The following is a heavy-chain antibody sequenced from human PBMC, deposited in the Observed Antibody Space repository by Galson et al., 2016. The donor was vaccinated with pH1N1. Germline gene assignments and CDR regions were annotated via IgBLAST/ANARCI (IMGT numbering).Heavy chain of an antibody. CDR3: AISHINYFDTSGSSFPNDY. CDR1: GITFSNYA. CDR2: ISSSGGTT. Sequence: SLRLSCAASGITFSNYAVSWVRQAPGKGLEWVSTISSSGGTTYYADFVKGRLTISRDNSKNTLFVQMNSLRAEDTAVYYCAISHINYFDTSGSSFPNDYWGQGTLVIVSS. V-gene: IGHV3-23*01. D-gene: IGHD3-22*01. J-gene: IGHJ4*02.